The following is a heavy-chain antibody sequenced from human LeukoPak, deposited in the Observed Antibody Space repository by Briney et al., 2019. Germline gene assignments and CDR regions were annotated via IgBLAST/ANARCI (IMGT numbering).Heavy chain of an antibody. V-gene: IGHV3-43*02. D-gene: IGHD6-19*01. CDR1: GFTFDDYA. Sequence: TGGSLRLSCAASGFTFDDYAMHWVRQAPGKGLEWVSLISGDGGSTYYADSVKGRFTISRGNSKNSLYLQMNSLRTEDTALYHCAKDRGWYDYWGQGTLVTVSS. CDR2: ISGDGGST. J-gene: IGHJ4*02. CDR3: AKDRGWYDY.